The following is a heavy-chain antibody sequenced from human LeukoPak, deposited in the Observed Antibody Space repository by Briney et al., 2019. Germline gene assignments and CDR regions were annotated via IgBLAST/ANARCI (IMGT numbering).Heavy chain of an antibody. CDR2: INSDGSST. CDR3: ARDKVYYGSGTYGY. Sequence: PGGSLRLSCAASGFTCSSYWMHWVRQVPGKGLVWVSHINSDGSSTSYADSVKGRFTISRDNAKNTLYLQMNSLRAEDTAVYSCARDKVYYGSGTYGYWGQGTLVTVSS. J-gene: IGHJ4*02. CDR1: GFTCSSYW. V-gene: IGHV3-74*01. D-gene: IGHD3-10*01.